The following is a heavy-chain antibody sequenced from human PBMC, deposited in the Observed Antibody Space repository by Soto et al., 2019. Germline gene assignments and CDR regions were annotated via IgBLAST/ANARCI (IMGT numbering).Heavy chain of an antibody. D-gene: IGHD1-26*01. CDR2: ITWNSNII. CDR3: AKGGWELPRRDSFDT. CDR1: GFNFNEFA. J-gene: IGHJ3*02. V-gene: IGHV3-9*01. Sequence: EVQLVESGGGMEQPGRSLRLSCAASGFNFNEFAMHWVRQPPGKGLEWVSGITWNSNIIGYAASVKGRFTISRDDAKNSLYLQMSSLRPEDTALYYCAKGGWELPRRDSFDTWGRGTMVTVSS.